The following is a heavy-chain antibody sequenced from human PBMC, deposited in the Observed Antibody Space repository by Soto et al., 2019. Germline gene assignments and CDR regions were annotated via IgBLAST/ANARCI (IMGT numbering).Heavy chain of an antibody. D-gene: IGHD2-15*01. V-gene: IGHV4-59*06. CDR3: GRGGIVVVVAARDAFDI. CDR1: GGSISSYY. J-gene: IGHJ3*02. Sequence: SETLSLTCTVSGGSISSYYWSWIRQHPGKGLEWIGYIYYSGSTYYNPSLKSRVTISVDTSKNQFSLKLSSVTAADTAVYYCGRGGIVVVVAARDAFDIWGQGTMVTVSS. CDR2: IYYSGST.